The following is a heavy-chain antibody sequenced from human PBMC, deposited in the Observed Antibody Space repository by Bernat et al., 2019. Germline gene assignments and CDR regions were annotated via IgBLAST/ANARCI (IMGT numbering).Heavy chain of an antibody. D-gene: IGHD6-13*01. Sequence: EVQLVESGGGLVQPGGSLRLSCAASGFTFSSYSMNWVRQAPGKGLEWVSYISSSSSTIYYADSVKGRFTISRDNAKTSLYLQMNSLRDEDTAVYYCAKAYSSSWYAYPSYYYYYMDVWGKGTTVTVSS. V-gene: IGHV3-48*02. CDR3: AKAYSSSWYAYPSYYYYYMDV. CDR2: ISSSSSTI. J-gene: IGHJ6*03. CDR1: GFTFSSYS.